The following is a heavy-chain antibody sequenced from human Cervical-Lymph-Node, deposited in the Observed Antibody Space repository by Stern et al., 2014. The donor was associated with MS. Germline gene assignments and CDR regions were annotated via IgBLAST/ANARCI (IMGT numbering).Heavy chain of an antibody. Sequence: VQLVESGGCVVQPGRSLTLSCAASGFSLSNSGMHWVRQAPGQGLEWVAVMSFVGGNKKYGDSVKGRFSISRDMANNTLFLQMNSLRPEDTAVYYCMGVGDAMHVWGQGTTVIVSS. CDR2: MSFVGGNK. CDR3: MGVGDAMHV. J-gene: IGHJ6*02. CDR1: GFSLSNSG. V-gene: IGHV3-30*03.